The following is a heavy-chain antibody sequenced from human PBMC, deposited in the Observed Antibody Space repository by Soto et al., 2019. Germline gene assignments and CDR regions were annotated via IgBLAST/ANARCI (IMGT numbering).Heavy chain of an antibody. CDR1: GYTFTSYG. D-gene: IGHD6-6*01. CDR3: ASISSIAVRFYFEI. Sequence: ASVEVSCKASGYTFTSYGISWVRQSPGQGQEWMGWISGYNGNTNYAQKLQGRVTMTTDTSTSTAYMELMYLRTDPTAVYYCASISSIAVRFYFEIGGQGTMVTASS. V-gene: IGHV1-18*01. CDR2: ISGYNGNT. J-gene: IGHJ3*02.